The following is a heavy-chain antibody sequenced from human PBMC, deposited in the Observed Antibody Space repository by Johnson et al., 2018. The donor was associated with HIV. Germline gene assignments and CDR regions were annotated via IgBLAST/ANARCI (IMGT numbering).Heavy chain of an antibody. D-gene: IGHD6-19*01. Sequence: VQLVESGGGLVQPGGSLRLSCAASGFTFDDYGMSWVRQAPGKGLEWVSGINWNGGSTGYADSVKGRFTISRDNAKNYLYLKMNSLRAEDTAVYYCARHKAVADAFDIWGKGTVVTVSP. CDR1: GFTFDDYG. V-gene: IGHV3-20*04. CDR2: INWNGGST. J-gene: IGHJ3*02. CDR3: ARHKAVADAFDI.